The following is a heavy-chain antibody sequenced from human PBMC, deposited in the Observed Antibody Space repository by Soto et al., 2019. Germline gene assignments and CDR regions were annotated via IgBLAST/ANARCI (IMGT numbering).Heavy chain of an antibody. CDR3: AKTLGYCSSSSCSKDYYYYYGLDV. CDR1: GFTFSSYG. Sequence: LRLSCAASGFTFSSYGMHWVRQAPGKGLEWLTVISYDGGNKYYAESVKGRFTISRDNSKNTLYLQMNSLRAEDAAVYYCAKTLGYCSSSSCSKDYYYYYGLDVWGQGTTVTVSS. D-gene: IGHD2-2*01. J-gene: IGHJ6*02. CDR2: ISYDGGNK. V-gene: IGHV3-30*18.